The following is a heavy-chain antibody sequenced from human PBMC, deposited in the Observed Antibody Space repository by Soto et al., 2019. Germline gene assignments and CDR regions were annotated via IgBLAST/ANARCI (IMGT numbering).Heavy chain of an antibody. CDR1: GFDISTNY. CDR3: ARERSGTIYYDNSGFLY. D-gene: IGHD3-22*01. V-gene: IGHV3-53*01. Sequence: EVHLVESGGDLIQPGGSLRLSCAASGFDISTNYMSWVRQAPGQGLEWVSVIYKDESTQYADSVRGRFIISRDNSKNTLFLQMNILRAEDTAVYFCARERSGTIYYDNSGFLYWGRGTLVTVSS. CDR2: IYKDEST. J-gene: IGHJ4*02.